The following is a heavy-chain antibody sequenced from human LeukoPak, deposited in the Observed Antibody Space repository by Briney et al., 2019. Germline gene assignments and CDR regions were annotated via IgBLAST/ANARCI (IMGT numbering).Heavy chain of an antibody. V-gene: IGHV4-59*01. Sequence: SETLSLTCTVSGGSIRSYYWSWIRQPPGKGLEWIGYIYYSGSTNYNPSLKSRVTISVDTSKNQFSLKLSSVTAADTAVYYCARGGGSSGYFDYWGQGTLVTVSS. D-gene: IGHD3-22*01. J-gene: IGHJ4*02. CDR2: IYYSGST. CDR3: ARGGGSSGYFDY. CDR1: GGSIRSYY.